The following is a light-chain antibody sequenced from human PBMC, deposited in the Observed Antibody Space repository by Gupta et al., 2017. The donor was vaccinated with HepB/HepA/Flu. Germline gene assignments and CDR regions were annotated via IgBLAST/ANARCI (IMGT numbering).Light chain of an antibody. Sequence: DIQVTQPPPTLSASVGDRVTTTCRAGQSINNWLAWYQQLPGRATKLLLSKVSSLQNGVTSRFSGSGSGTEFTLTISSLQPDDFATYYCQVHKTYSLTFGQGTKVEIK. CDR1: QSINNW. CDR2: KVS. V-gene: IGKV1-5*03. J-gene: IGKJ1*01. CDR3: QVHKTYSLT.